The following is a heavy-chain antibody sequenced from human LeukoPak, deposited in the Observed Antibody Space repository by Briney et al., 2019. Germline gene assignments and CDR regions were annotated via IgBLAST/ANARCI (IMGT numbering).Heavy chain of an antibody. CDR3: ARANSSGWYFDY. Sequence: PGGSLRLSCAASGFTFSSYWMHWLRHAPGKGLVGVSRINSDGSSTSYADSVKGRFTISRDNAKNTLYLQMNSLRAEDTAVYYCARANSSGWYFDYWGQGTLVTVSS. CDR1: GFTFSSYW. J-gene: IGHJ4*02. V-gene: IGHV3-74*01. CDR2: INSDGSST. D-gene: IGHD6-19*01.